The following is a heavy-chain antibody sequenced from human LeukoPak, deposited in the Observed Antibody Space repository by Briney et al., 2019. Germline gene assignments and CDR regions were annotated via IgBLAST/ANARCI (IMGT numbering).Heavy chain of an antibody. V-gene: IGHV3-53*01. D-gene: IGHD1-26*01. CDR1: GFTVSSNY. Sequence: GGSLRLSCAASGFTVSSNYMSWVRQAPGKGLEWVSIIYSGGSTFYADSVKGRFTISRDNSKNTLYLQMNSLRAEDTAVYYCASGGSYLSAFDIWGQGTMVTVSS. J-gene: IGHJ3*02. CDR2: IYSGGST. CDR3: ASGGSYLSAFDI.